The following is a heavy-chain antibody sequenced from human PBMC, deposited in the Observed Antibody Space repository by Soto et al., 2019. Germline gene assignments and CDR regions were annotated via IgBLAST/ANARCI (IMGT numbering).Heavy chain of an antibody. CDR2: ISWNSGSI. CDR3: AKGLGGDRGGARY. CDR1: GFTFDDYA. D-gene: IGHD3-16*01. V-gene: IGHV3-9*01. Sequence: EVQLVESGGGLVQPGRSLRLSCAASGFTFDDYAMHWVRQAPGKGLEWVSGISWNSGSIGYADSVKGRFTISRDNAKNSLYLQMNSLGAEDTALYYCAKGLGGDRGGARYWGQGTLVTVSS. J-gene: IGHJ4*02.